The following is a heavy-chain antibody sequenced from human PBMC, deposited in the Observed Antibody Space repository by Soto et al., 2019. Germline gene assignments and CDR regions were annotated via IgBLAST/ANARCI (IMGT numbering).Heavy chain of an antibody. CDR3: ARVEITMVRGVISDGYYFDY. J-gene: IGHJ4*02. CDR2: IYYSGST. Sequence: SETLSLTCTVSGGSISSGGYYWSWIRQHPGKGLEWIGYIYYSGSTYYNPSLKSRVTISVDTSKNQFSLKLSSVTAADTAVYYCARVEITMVRGVISDGYYFDYWGQGTLVTVSS. CDR1: GGSISSGGYY. V-gene: IGHV4-31*03. D-gene: IGHD3-10*01.